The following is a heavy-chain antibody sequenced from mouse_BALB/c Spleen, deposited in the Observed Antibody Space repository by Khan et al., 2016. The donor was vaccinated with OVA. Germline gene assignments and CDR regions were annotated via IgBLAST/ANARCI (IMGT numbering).Heavy chain of an antibody. CDR3: AGGPLVN. J-gene: IGHJ3*01. CDR1: GYSFTSYY. CDR2: IDPFNGGT. D-gene: IGHD2-2*01. V-gene: IGHV1S135*01. Sequence: VQLQQSGPELMKPGASVNISCKASGYSFTSYYIHWVKQSHEKSLEWIGYIDPFNGGTDYNQKFKGKATLTVDKSSSTAYIHLSSLTSEDSAVYYCAGGPLVNGGQGTLVTVSA.